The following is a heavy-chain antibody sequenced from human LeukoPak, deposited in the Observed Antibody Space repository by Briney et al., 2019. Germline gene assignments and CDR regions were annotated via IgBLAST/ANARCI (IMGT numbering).Heavy chain of an antibody. V-gene: IGHV3-23*01. Sequence: GGSLRLSCAASGFTFSSYAMSWVRQAPGKGLEWVSAISGSGGSTYYADSVKGRFTISRDSSKNTLYLQMNSLRAEDAAVYYCAKDGTGSTTRPAFDYWGQGTLVTVSS. CDR3: AKDGTGSTTRPAFDY. D-gene: IGHD6-13*01. CDR2: ISGSGGST. J-gene: IGHJ4*02. CDR1: GFTFSSYA.